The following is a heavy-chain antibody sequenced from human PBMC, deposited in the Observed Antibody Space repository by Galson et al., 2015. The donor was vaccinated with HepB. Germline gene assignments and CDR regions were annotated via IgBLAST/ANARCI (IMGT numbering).Heavy chain of an antibody. CDR1: GFTFSDYY. CDR2: IKSKTDGGTT. V-gene: IGHV3-15*01. CDR3: TTEPAYCSSTSCTEVDY. D-gene: IGHD2-2*01. J-gene: IGHJ4*02. Sequence: SLRLSCAASGFTFSDYYMSWIRQAPGKGLEWVGRIKSKTDGGTTDYAAPVKGRFTISRDDSKNTLYLQMNSLKTEDTAVYYCTTEPAYCSSTSCTEVDYWGQGTLVTVSS.